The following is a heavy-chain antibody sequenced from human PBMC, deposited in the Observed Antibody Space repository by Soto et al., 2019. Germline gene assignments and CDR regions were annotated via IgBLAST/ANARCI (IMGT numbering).Heavy chain of an antibody. D-gene: IGHD4-17*01. Sequence: SLRLSCAASGFTFSSYSMNWVRQAPGKGLEWVSSISSSSSYIYYADSVKGRFTISRDNAKNSLYLQMNSLRAEDTAVYYCARAPGLDYGDYVGWFDPWGQGTLVTVSS. V-gene: IGHV3-21*01. CDR2: ISSSSSYI. CDR3: ARAPGLDYGDYVGWFDP. CDR1: GFTFSSYS. J-gene: IGHJ5*02.